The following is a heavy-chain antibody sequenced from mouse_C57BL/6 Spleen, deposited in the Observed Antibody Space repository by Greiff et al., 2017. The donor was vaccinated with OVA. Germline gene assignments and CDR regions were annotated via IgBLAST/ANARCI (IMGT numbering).Heavy chain of an antibody. CDR3: ARDFPMDY. CDR2: LWSGGST. V-gene: IGHV2-2*01. Sequence: QVQLKESGPGLVQPSQRLSITCTVPGFSLTSYGVHWVRQSPGKGLEWLGVLWSGGSTDYTAAFISRLSISKDNSKSQVFCKMNSLQAEDTAIYYCARDFPMDYWGQGTSVTVSS. J-gene: IGHJ4*01. CDR1: GFSLTSYG.